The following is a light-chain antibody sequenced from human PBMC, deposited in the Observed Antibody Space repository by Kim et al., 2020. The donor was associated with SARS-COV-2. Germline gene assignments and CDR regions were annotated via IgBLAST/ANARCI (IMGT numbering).Light chain of an antibody. CDR1: HSVDSS. J-gene: IGKJ4*01. V-gene: IGKV3-11*01. CDR2: DAA. CDR3: QQRGSWPPALT. Sequence: PRASATLSCSARHSVDSSLAWYQQTPGHPPRLLIFDAAIRAAGVPDRFSGSGSGTDFTLTIASLAPEDFAVYYCQQRGSWPPALTFGGGTKVDIK.